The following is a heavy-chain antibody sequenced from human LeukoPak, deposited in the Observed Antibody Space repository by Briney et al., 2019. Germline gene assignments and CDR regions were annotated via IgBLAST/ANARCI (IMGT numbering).Heavy chain of an antibody. CDR1: GFSVSSNY. V-gene: IGHV3-53*01. CDR3: ARERPDSSGWYRGYYFDH. Sequence: HPGGSLRHSCAASGFSVSSNYLSWVRQAPGRGLEWVSVIYSGGSTYYADSVKGRFTISRDNSKNTLYLQMNSLRAEDTAVYYCARERPDSSGWYRGYYFDHWGQGTLVTVSS. CDR2: IYSGGST. D-gene: IGHD6-19*01. J-gene: IGHJ4*02.